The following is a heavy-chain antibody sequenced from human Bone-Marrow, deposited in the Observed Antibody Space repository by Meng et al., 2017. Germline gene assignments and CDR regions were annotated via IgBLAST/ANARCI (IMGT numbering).Heavy chain of an antibody. CDR1: GYTFTGYY. V-gene: IGHV1-2*02. CDR2: INPNSGGT. Sequence: ASVKVSCKASGYTFTGYYMHWVRQAPGQGLEWMGWINPNSGGTNYAQKFQGRVTMTRDTSISTAYMELSSLRSEDTAVYYCARDSELRITAGNDSGSWSDFDYWGQGTLVTVSS. D-gene: IGHD1-26*01. J-gene: IGHJ4*02. CDR3: ARDSELRITAGNDSGSWSDFDY.